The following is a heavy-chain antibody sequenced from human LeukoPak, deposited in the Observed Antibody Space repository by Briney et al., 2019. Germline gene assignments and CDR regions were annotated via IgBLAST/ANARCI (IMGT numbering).Heavy chain of an antibody. V-gene: IGHV3-21*01. CDR2: ISSSSNYI. CDR3: ARADSSYLDY. CDR1: GFTFSPYS. J-gene: IGHJ4*02. Sequence: GGSLRLSCAASGFTFSPYSMNWVRQAPGKGLEWVSSISSSSNYIYYADSVKGRFTISRDNAKNSLYLQMNSLRAEDMAVYYCARADSSYLDYWGQGTLVTVSS. D-gene: IGHD4-11*01.